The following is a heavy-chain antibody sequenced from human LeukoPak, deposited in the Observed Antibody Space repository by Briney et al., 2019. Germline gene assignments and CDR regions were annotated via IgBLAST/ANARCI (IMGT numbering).Heavy chain of an antibody. CDR1: GFTFSDYY. CDR2: ISSSGSTI. Sequence: GGSLRLSCVASGFTFSDYYMSWIRQAPGKGLEWVSYISSSGSTIYYADSVKGRFTISRDNAKNSLYLQMNSLRAEDTAVYYCARDRGSGGSCNGCGWFDPWGQGTLVTVSP. V-gene: IGHV3-11*04. CDR3: ARDRGSGGSCNGCGWFDP. D-gene: IGHD2-15*01. J-gene: IGHJ5*02.